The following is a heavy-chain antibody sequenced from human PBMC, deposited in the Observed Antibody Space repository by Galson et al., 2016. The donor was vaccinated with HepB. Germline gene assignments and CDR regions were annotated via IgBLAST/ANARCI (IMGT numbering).Heavy chain of an antibody. CDR1: GYTFTSYG. Sequence: SEKVSCKASGYTFTSYGISWVRQAPGQGLEWMGWISGYNGNTNYAQNLQGRVTMTTDTSTTTAYMELRSLRSDDTAVYYCARGGYYDSSGYYIWFDPWGQGTLVTVSS. D-gene: IGHD3-22*01. CDR2: ISGYNGNT. CDR3: ARGGYYDSSGYYIWFDP. J-gene: IGHJ5*02. V-gene: IGHV1-18*01.